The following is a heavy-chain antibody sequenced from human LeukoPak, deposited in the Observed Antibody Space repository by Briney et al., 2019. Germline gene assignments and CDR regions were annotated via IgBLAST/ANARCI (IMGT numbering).Heavy chain of an antibody. J-gene: IGHJ4*02. Sequence: PGGSLRLSCAASGFSSSSYSMSWVRQAPGKGLEWVASISSRSSYKYYGASVKGRFTISRESAWNSLSLQMNSLRVEDTAVYYCARAVAVAGGGYYFDNWGQGTLVTVSS. D-gene: IGHD6-19*01. CDR2: ISSRSSYK. CDR3: ARAVAVAGGGYYFDN. V-gene: IGHV3-21*01. CDR1: GFSSSSYS.